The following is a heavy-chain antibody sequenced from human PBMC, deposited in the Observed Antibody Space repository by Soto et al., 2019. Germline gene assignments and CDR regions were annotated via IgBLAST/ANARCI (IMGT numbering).Heavy chain of an antibody. Sequence: SETLSLTCAVYGGSFSGYYWSWIRQPPGKGLEWIGEINHSGSTNYNPSLKSRVTISVDTSKNQFSLKLSSVTAADTAVYYCASWYYYDSSGYYSYWGQGTLVTVSS. D-gene: IGHD3-22*01. CDR1: GGSFSGYY. V-gene: IGHV4-34*01. CDR2: INHSGST. CDR3: ASWYYYDSSGYYSY. J-gene: IGHJ4*02.